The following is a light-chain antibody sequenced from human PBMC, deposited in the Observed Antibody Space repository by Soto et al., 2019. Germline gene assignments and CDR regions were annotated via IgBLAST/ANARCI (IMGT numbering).Light chain of an antibody. CDR1: QSVSSY. CDR2: DVS. CDR3: QQRSN. Sequence: EIVLTQSPATLSLSPGERATLSCRASQSVSSYLAWYQQKPGQAPRLLIYDVSKRATGIPARFSGSGSGTDFTLTISSLEPEDFAVYYCQQRSNFGQGTRLDIK. V-gene: IGKV3-11*01. J-gene: IGKJ5*01.